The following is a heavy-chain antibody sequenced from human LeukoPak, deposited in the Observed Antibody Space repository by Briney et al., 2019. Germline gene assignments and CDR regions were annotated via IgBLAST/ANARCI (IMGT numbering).Heavy chain of an antibody. V-gene: IGHV4-59*01. Sequence: KPSETLSLTCTASGGSISSYYWSWIRQPPGKGLEWIGYIYYSGSTNYNPSLKSRVTISVDTSKNQFSLKLSSVTAADTAVYYCARGRLTGSPFDYWGQGTLVTVSS. CDR2: IYYSGST. CDR3: ARGRLTGSPFDY. D-gene: IGHD7-27*01. CDR1: GGSISSYY. J-gene: IGHJ4*02.